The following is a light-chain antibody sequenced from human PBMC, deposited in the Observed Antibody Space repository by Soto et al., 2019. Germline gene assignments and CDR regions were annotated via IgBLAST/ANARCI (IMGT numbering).Light chain of an antibody. CDR1: SSDVGGSNY. V-gene: IGLV2-14*01. Sequence: QYPLTQPSSVSGSPGQSITISCTGASSDVGGSNYVSWYQQHPGKAPKLMIYEVSDRPSGVSNRFSGSKSGNTASLTISGLQADDEADYYCSSYTSTTTPYVFGTGTKVTVL. J-gene: IGLJ1*01. CDR2: EVS. CDR3: SSYTSTTTPYV.